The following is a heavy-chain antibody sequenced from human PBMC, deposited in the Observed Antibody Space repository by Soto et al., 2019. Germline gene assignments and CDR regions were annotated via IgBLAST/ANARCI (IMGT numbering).Heavy chain of an antibody. J-gene: IGHJ5*02. CDR1: GGTFSSYA. CDR2: ISPIFGTA. Sequence: SVKVSCKASGGTFSSYAISWVRQAPGQGLEWMGGISPIFGTANYAQKFQGRVTITADKSTSTAYMELSSLRSEDTAVYYCARDPMVLGVIAPSLYNWFVPWGQGTLVTGSS. D-gene: IGHD3-10*01. CDR3: ARDPMVLGVIAPSLYNWFVP. V-gene: IGHV1-69*06.